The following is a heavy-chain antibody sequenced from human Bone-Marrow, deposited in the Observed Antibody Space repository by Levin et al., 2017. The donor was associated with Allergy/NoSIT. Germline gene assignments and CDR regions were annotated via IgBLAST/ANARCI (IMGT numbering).Heavy chain of an antibody. D-gene: IGHD3-9*01. CDR3: ARQTRYILTGRFDQ. CDR1: GGSISSSSYY. J-gene: IGHJ4*02. Sequence: SETLSLTCTVSGGSISSSSYYWGWIRQPPGKGLEWIGSVHYSGSTDYNPSLKSRGSISVDTTKNQFSRKLASVTAADTAVFYCARQTRYILTGRFDQWGQGTLVTVSS. CDR2: VHYSGST. V-gene: IGHV4-39*01.